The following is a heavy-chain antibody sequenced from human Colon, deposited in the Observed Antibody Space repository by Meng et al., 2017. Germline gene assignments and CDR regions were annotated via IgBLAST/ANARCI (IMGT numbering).Heavy chain of an antibody. J-gene: IGHJ4*02. CDR1: GFTFGNAW. D-gene: IGHD5-18*01. CDR3: GGNNYGYDY. Sequence: EVQLVESGGALVKPGGSLRLSCAASGFTFGNAWMSWVRQAPGKGLEWVGRIKSKADGGTADYAAPVNGRFSISRDDSKNTLYLQMNSLKTEDTAAYYCGGNNYGYDYWGQGTLVTVSS. CDR2: IKSKADGGTA. V-gene: IGHV3-15*02.